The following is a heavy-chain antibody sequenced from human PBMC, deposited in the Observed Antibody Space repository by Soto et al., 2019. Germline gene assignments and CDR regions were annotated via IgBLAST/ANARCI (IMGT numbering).Heavy chain of an antibody. D-gene: IGHD2-8*01. V-gene: IGHV4-61*01. CDR2: VYYTGST. Sequence: PSETLALTSTVSGGSVTRGIYYWSWIRKPPGKGLEWIGYVYYTGSTNYNPSLKTRITISLDTSKSQVSLNLTSVTAADTAVYYCARLSCLNGVCRLDFWGLGTLVTVSS. CDR3: ARLSCLNGVCRLDF. J-gene: IGHJ4*02. CDR1: GGSVTRGIYY.